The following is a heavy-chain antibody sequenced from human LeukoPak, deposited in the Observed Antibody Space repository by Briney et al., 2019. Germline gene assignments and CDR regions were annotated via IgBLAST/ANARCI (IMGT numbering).Heavy chain of an antibody. D-gene: IGHD2-15*01. Sequence: PGGSLRLSCAASGFTFSSYAMSWVRQAPGKGLEWVSAISGSGGSTYYADSVKGRFTISRDNSKNTLYLQMNSLRAEDTAVYYCAKVGYCSGGSCYFADWGQGTLVTVSS. V-gene: IGHV3-23*01. J-gene: IGHJ4*02. CDR2: ISGSGGST. CDR1: GFTFSSYA. CDR3: AKVGYCSGGSCYFAD.